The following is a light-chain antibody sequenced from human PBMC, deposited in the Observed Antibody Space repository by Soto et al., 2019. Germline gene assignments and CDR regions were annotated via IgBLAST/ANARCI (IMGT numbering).Light chain of an antibody. CDR2: GAS. Sequence: ERVMTQSPATLSVSPGERATLSCRASQSVNNNLAWYQQKPGQAPRLLIYGASTRATGISATFSGSGSGTEFTLTISSLQSEDFAVYYCQQYDRWTITFGQGTRLEIK. J-gene: IGKJ5*01. V-gene: IGKV3-15*01. CDR3: QQYDRWTIT. CDR1: QSVNNN.